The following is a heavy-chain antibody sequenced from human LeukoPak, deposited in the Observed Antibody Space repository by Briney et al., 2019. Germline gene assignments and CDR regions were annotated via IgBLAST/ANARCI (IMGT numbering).Heavy chain of an antibody. Sequence: PGGSLRLSCAASGFTFSSYWMSWVRQAPGKGLEWVANIKQDGSEKYYVACVKGRFTISRDNTKNYLYLHMNSLRAEDTAVYYCAREGSQTGMTTVTNALSLDYWGQGTLVTVSS. J-gene: IGHJ4*02. CDR2: IKQDGSEK. CDR3: AREGSQTGMTTVTNALSLDY. V-gene: IGHV3-7*01. CDR1: GFTFSSYW. D-gene: IGHD4-17*01.